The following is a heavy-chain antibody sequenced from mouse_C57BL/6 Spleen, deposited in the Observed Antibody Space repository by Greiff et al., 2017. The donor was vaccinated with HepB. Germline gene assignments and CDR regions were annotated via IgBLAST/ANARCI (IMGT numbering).Heavy chain of an antibody. D-gene: IGHD2-5*01. Sequence: VKLQESGPELVKPGASVKISCKASGYSFTSYYIHWVKQRPGQGLEWIGWIYPGSGNTKYNEKFKGKATLTVDTSSSAAYMQLSSLTSEDSAVYYCAREPTLAYYSNYGVDYWGQGTLVTVSS. J-gene: IGHJ4*01. CDR3: AREPTLAYYSNYGVDY. V-gene: IGHV1-66*01. CDR2: IYPGSGNT. CDR1: GYSFTSYY.